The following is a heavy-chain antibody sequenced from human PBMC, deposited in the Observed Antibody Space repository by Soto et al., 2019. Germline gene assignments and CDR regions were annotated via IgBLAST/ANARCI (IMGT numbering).Heavy chain of an antibody. D-gene: IGHD3-16*01. CDR3: VRIGWMGGY. CDR1: GFTFSNYW. Sequence: EVQLVESGGGLVQPGGSLRLSCAASGFTFSNYWMSWVRQAPGKGLEWVANIKEDGSEKYYVDSVKGRFTISRDNAKNSLYLQLKSLRVEDTAVYYCVRIGWMGGYWGQGTLVTVSS. J-gene: IGHJ4*02. CDR2: IKEDGSEK. V-gene: IGHV3-7*03.